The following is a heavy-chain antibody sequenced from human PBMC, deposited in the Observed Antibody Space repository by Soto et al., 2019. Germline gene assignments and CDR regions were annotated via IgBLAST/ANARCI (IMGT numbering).Heavy chain of an antibody. CDR3: AREGSSSWYSYWYFDL. Sequence: QVQLVESGGGVVQPGRSLRLSCAASGFTFSSYAMHWVRQAPGKGLGGVAVISYDGSNKYYADSVKGRFTISRDNSKNTLYLQMNSLRAEDTAVYYCAREGSSSWYSYWYFDLWGRGTLVTVSS. CDR2: ISYDGSNK. V-gene: IGHV3-30-3*01. J-gene: IGHJ2*01. CDR1: GFTFSSYA. D-gene: IGHD6-13*01.